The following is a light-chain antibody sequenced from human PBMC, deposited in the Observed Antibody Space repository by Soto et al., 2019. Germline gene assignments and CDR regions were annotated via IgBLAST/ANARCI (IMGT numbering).Light chain of an antibody. CDR3: QQSYSTLIT. CDR1: QSISSY. J-gene: IGKJ4*01. CDR2: AAS. Sequence: DIQMTQSPSSVSASVGDRVTITCRASQSISSYLNWYQQKPGKAPKLLIYAASSLQSGVPSRFSGSGSGTDFTLTISSLQPEDFATYYCQQSYSTLITFGGGTKVDI. V-gene: IGKV1-39*01.